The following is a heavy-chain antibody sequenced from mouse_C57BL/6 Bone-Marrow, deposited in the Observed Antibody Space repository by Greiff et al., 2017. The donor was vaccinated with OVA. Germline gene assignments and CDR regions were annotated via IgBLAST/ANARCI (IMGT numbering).Heavy chain of an antibody. V-gene: IGHV5-4*01. CDR3: ARDRGYRAY. D-gene: IGHD2-2*01. CDR1: GFTFSSYA. J-gene: IGHJ3*01. CDR2: ISDGGSYT. Sequence: EVQRVESGGGLVKPGGSLKLSCAASGFTFSSYAMSWVRQTPEKRLEWVATISDGGSYTYYPDNVKGRFTISRDNAKNNLYLQMSHLKSEDTAMYYCARDRGYRAYWGQGTLVTVSA.